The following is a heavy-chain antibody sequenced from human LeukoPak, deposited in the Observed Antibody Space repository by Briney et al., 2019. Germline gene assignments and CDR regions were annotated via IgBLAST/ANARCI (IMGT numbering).Heavy chain of an antibody. CDR2: IYPGDSDT. D-gene: IGHD6-19*01. CDR3: AIAVAGLHKGFDP. CDR1: GYSFTSYW. J-gene: IGHJ5*02. Sequence: GESLKISCKGSGYSFTSYWIVWVRQMPGKGLEWMGIIYPGDSDTRYSPSFQGQVTISADKSISTAYLQWSSLKASDTAMYYCAIAVAGLHKGFDPWGQGTLVTVSS. V-gene: IGHV5-51*01.